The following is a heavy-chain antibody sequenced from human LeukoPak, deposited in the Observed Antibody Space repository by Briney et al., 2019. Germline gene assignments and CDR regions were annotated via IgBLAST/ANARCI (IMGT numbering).Heavy chain of an antibody. CDR1: GESFSGYY. CDR3: ARLYSY. D-gene: IGHD2-15*01. CDR2: INHSGST. Sequence: SETLSPTCAVYGESFSGYYWSWIRQPPGKGLEWIGEINHSGSTNYNPSLKSRVTISVDTSKNQFSLKLSSVTAADTALYYCARLYSYWGQGTLVTVSS. V-gene: IGHV4-34*01. J-gene: IGHJ4*02.